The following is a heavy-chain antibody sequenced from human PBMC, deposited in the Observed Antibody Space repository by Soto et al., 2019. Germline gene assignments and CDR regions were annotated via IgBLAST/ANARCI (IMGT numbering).Heavy chain of an antibody. CDR3: ARVPLGRYFDF. Sequence: PSETLSLTCTVSGGSISSSSYYWGWIRQPPGKGLEWIGNIFYSGSTYYNPSLKSRVTISVDTSKNQFSLKLSSVTAADTAVYYCARVPLGRYFDFWGRGTLVTVSS. D-gene: IGHD1-26*01. J-gene: IGHJ4*01. CDR2: IFYSGST. V-gene: IGHV4-39*01. CDR1: GGSISSSSYY.